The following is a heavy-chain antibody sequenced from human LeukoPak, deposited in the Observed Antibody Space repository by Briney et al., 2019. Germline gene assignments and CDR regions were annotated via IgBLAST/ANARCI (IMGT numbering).Heavy chain of an antibody. J-gene: IGHJ4*02. CDR3: TRGGAYSTSSWDS. CDR2: ISSSSSTI. V-gene: IGHV3-48*04. CDR1: GFTFSSYS. D-gene: IGHD6-6*01. Sequence: GGSLRLSCAASGFTFSSYSMNWVRQAPGKGLEWVSYISSSSSTIYYADSVKGRFTISRENAKNTLYLQMNSLRAEDTAVYYCTRGGAYSTSSWDSWGQGTLVTVSS.